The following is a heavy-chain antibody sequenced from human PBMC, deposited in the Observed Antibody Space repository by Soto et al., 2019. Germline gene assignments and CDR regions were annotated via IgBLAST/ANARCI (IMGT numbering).Heavy chain of an antibody. CDR3: ASVPPYDPYYYCYGMDV. Sequence: QVQLVQSGAEVKKPGASVKVSCKASGYTFTSYGISWVRQAPGQGLEWMGWISADNGNTNYAHKLQGRVTMTTDTSPSTAYMELRSLRSADTAVYFCASVPPYDPYYYCYGMDVWGQGTTVTVSS. CDR2: ISADNGNT. J-gene: IGHJ6*02. CDR1: GYTFTSYG. V-gene: IGHV1-18*01. D-gene: IGHD5-12*01.